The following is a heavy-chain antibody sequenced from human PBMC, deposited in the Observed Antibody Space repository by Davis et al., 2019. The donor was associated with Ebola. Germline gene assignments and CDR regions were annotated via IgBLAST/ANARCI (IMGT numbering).Heavy chain of an antibody. D-gene: IGHD2-21*01. CDR1: GFTFSTYG. V-gene: IGHV3-33*01. J-gene: IGHJ4*02. Sequence: PGGSLRLSCAASGFTFSTYGMHWVRQAPGKGLEWVAVIWYDVTNKYYGDSVKGRFTISRDNSKNTLYLEMNSLRAEDTAVYYCARAPYCGDDCYSYSFDSWGQGTLVTVSS. CDR3: ARAPYCGDDCYSYSFDS. CDR2: IWYDVTNK.